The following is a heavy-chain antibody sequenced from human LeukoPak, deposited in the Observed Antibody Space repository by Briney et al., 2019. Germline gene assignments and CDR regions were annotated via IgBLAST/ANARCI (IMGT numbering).Heavy chain of an antibody. CDR2: ISEDGSTQ. CDR1: GFTFRSYV. CDR3: ARDVFSLGDS. V-gene: IGHV3-30*03. J-gene: IGHJ4*02. Sequence: GGSLRLSCAVSGFTFRSYVMHWVRQDPGKGLQWVAVISEDGSTQFYADSVKGRFTISRDNSKNTLFLQGNSVRGEDTAVYYCARDVFSLGDSWGQGTLVTVSS. D-gene: IGHD5/OR15-5a*01.